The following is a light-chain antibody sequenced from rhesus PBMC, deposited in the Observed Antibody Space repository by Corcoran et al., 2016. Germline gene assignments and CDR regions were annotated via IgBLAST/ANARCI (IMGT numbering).Light chain of an antibody. CDR3: QHYFNTPYS. J-gene: IGKJ2*01. V-gene: IGKV1-22*01. CDR1: QGITKD. Sequence: DIQMTQSPSSLSASVGDRVTITCRASQGITKDLAWYQQKPGETPKRLIYEASSLQSGIPSRFSGSGSGTEFTLTIISLQSEDFATYYCQHYFNTPYSFGQGTKVEIK. CDR2: EAS.